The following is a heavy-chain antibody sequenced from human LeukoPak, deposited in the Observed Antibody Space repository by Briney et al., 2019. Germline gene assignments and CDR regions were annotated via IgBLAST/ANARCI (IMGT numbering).Heavy chain of an antibody. CDR2: ISSSSSYI. J-gene: IGHJ4*02. D-gene: IGHD3-3*01. Sequence: PGGSLRLSCAASGLTFSSYSMNWVRQAPGKGLEWVSSISSSSSYIYYADSVKGRFTISRDNAKNSLYLQMNSLRAEDTAVYYCARGAYDFWSGPYYFDYWGQGTLVTVSS. CDR1: GLTFSSYS. CDR3: ARGAYDFWSGPYYFDY. V-gene: IGHV3-21*01.